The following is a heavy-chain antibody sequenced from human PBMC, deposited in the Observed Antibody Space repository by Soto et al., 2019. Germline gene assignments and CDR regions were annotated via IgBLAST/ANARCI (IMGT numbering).Heavy chain of an antibody. D-gene: IGHD6-13*01. CDR1: GFTFRSFT. Sequence: GGSLRLSCAASGFTFRSFTMNWVRQAPGKGLEWVSTISSNSAYIYYTDALRGRFTISRDNAKNSPHLQMNSLRAEDTAVYYCTRDASRDSSARGWFDPRSPGTLVTVSS. CDR3: TRDASRDSSARGWFDP. J-gene: IGHJ5*02. CDR2: ISSNSAYI. V-gene: IGHV3-21*01.